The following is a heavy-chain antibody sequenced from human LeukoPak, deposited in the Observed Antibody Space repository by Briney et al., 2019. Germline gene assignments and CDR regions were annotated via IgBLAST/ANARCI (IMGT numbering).Heavy chain of an antibody. V-gene: IGHV1-2*02. CDR3: ARAGGDFWSGYFSFFADY. D-gene: IGHD3-3*01. CDR2: INPNSGGT. CDR1: GYTFTGYY. J-gene: IGHJ4*02. Sequence: GSVKVSCKASGYTFTGYYMHWVRQAPGQGLEWMGWINPNSGGTNYAQKFQGRVTMTRDTSISTAYMELSRLRSDDTAVYYCARAGGDFWSGYFSFFADYWGQGTLVTVSS.